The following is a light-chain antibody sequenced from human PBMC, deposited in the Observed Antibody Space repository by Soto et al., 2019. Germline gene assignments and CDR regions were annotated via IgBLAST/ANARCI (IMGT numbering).Light chain of an antibody. J-gene: IGKJ1*01. V-gene: IGKV3-11*01. CDR3: QQSNNWPPT. Sequence: DIEMTQSPSSLSVSLGDRATITCRASQSVSSYLAWYQQKPGQAPRLLIYDASTRATGIPARFSGSGSGTDFTLTITSLEPEDFAVYYCQQSNNWPPTFGQGTKVDIK. CDR1: QSVSSY. CDR2: DAS.